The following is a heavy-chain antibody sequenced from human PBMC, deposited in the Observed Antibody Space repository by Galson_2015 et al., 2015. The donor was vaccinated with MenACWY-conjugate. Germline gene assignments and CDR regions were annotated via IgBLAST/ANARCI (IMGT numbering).Heavy chain of an antibody. D-gene: IGHD2-15*01. Sequence: CAISGDSVSSNSAAWNWIRQSPSRGLEWLGRTYYRSKWYNDYAVSVKSRITINPDTSKYQFSLQLNSVTPEDTAVYYCARDFGISAGMVLGYWGQGTLVTVSS. V-gene: IGHV6-1*01. J-gene: IGHJ4*02. CDR1: GDSVSSNSAA. CDR3: ARDFGISAGMVLGY. CDR2: TYYRSKWYN.